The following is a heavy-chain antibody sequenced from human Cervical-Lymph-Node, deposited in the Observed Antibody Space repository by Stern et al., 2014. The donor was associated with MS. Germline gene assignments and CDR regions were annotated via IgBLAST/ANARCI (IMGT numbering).Heavy chain of an antibody. CDR3: ARGVEGDDFWSGNWRY. D-gene: IGHD3-3*01. Sequence: QVQLGQSGAEVKKPGSSVKVSCKASGGTFSNYAIDWVRQAPGQGLEWMGMIIPIFGTTNYAQKLQGRVTISADESTGTAYMELTSLRSDDTAVYYCARGVEGDDFWSGNWRYWGQGTPVTVSP. CDR2: IIPIFGTT. V-gene: IGHV1-69*18. CDR1: GGTFSNYA. J-gene: IGHJ4*02.